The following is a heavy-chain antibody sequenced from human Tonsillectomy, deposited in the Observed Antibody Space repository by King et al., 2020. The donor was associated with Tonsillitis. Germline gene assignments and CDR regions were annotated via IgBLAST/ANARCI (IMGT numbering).Heavy chain of an antibody. J-gene: IGHJ4*02. CDR2: INHSGST. CDR3: ARQAWRCSYGRGGYFDF. CDR1: GGSFSGYY. V-gene: IGHV4-34*01. D-gene: IGHD5-18*01. Sequence: VQLQQWGAGLLKPSETLSLTCAVYGGSFSGYYWSWIRQPPGKGLEWIGEINHSGSTNYNPSLKSRVTISVDTSKNQFSLKLSSVTAADTAVFYCARQAWRCSYGRGGYFDFRGQGTLGPVSS.